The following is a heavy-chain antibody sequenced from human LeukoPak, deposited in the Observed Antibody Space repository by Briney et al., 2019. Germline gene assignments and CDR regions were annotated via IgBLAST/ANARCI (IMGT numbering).Heavy chain of an antibody. CDR2: ISWSGGVI. CDR1: GFSFYDYG. V-gene: IGHV3-9*01. D-gene: IGHD5-12*01. CDR3: AKGQNSGYDSQPDY. Sequence: GGSLRFSCTASGFSFYDYGMDWVRQPPGKGLQWVSGISWSGGVIAYVYSGKVRFTISRYNTKDSLFLQMSSLRVEDTAVYYCAKGQNSGYDSQPDYWGRGTLVTVSS. J-gene: IGHJ4*02.